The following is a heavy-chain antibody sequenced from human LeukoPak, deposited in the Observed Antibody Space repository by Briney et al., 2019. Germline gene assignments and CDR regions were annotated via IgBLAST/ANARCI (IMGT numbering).Heavy chain of an antibody. CDR2: ISGNGGIT. D-gene: IGHD7-27*01. CDR1: GFIFGGYV. Sequence: GGSLRLSCAASGFIFGGYVMSWVRQAPGKGLEWVSSISGNGGITYYADSLKGRFIISRDNSTNTLHLQMNGLRAEDTAIYYCAKAGNWDQGYYYYGMDAWGQGTTVTVS. J-gene: IGHJ6*02. CDR3: AKAGNWDQGYYYYGMDA. V-gene: IGHV3-23*01.